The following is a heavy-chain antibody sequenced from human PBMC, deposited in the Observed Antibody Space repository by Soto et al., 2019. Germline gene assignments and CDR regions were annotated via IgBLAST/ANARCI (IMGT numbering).Heavy chain of an antibody. J-gene: IGHJ5*02. CDR2: ISGSGGST. Sequence: VGSLRLSCAASGFTFSSYAMSWVRQAPGKGLEWVSAISGSGGSTYYADSVKGRFTISRDNSKNTLYLQMNSLRAEDTAVYYCAKWPKNDDNWNPWGQGTLVTVSS. V-gene: IGHV3-23*01. CDR3: AKWPKNDDNWNP. D-gene: IGHD1-20*01. CDR1: GFTFSSYA.